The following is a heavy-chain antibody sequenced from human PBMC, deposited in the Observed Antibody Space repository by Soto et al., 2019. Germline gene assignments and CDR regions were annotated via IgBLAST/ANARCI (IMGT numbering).Heavy chain of an antibody. Sequence: QVQLVQSGDEVKKPGASVKVSCKASGYVFSDYAIAWVRQAPGQGLEWMGRISAYNGNTNYAQKFLGRVTMITDTSTSTAYMELRSLRSDDTAVYYCARPKGYYNYYMDVWGKGTTVTVSS. CDR3: ARPKGYYNYYMDV. J-gene: IGHJ6*03. CDR1: GYVFSDYA. V-gene: IGHV1-18*01. CDR2: ISAYNGNT.